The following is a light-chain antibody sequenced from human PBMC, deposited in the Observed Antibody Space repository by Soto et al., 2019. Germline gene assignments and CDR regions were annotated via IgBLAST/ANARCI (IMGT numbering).Light chain of an antibody. J-gene: IGKJ1*01. V-gene: IGKV1-5*03. CDR2: KAS. CDR1: QSISSW. CDR3: QQYNSYSGT. Sequence: DIQMTHSPSTLSATVGDTVTITCRASQSISSWLAWYQQKPGKAPKLLIYKASSLESGVPSRFSGSGSGTEFTLTISSLQPDDFATYYCQQYNSYSGTFGQGTKVDIK.